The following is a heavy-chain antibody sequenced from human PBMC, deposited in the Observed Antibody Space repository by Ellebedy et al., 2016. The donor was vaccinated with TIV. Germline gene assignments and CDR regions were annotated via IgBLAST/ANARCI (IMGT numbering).Heavy chain of an antibody. CDR1: GFTFYSHD. CDR3: AKVNWYGESRKTGDY. CDR2: ISGGGDST. J-gene: IGHJ4*02. V-gene: IGHV3-23*01. Sequence: PGGSLRLSCATSGFTFYSHDVNWVRQAPGKGLEWVSGISGGGDSTYYADPVKGRFTVSSDKSKNMLYLQMNSLRVEDTAVYYCAKVNWYGESRKTGDYWGQGTLVTVSS. D-gene: IGHD3-10*01.